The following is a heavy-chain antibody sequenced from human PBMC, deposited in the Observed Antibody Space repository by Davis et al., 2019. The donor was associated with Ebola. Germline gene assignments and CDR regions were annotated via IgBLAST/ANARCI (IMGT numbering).Heavy chain of an antibody. D-gene: IGHD5/OR15-5a*01. Sequence: GESLKISCVASGFTFSDFWMSWVRQAPGKGLEWVANIKRDGSEKYYVDSVKGRFTISRDNAKNSLDLQMNNLGAEDAAVYYCARDPIQASRVYVSGDYWGQGTLVTVSS. J-gene: IGHJ4*02. V-gene: IGHV3-7*01. CDR2: IKRDGSEK. CDR3: ARDPIQASRVYVSGDY. CDR1: GFTFSDFW.